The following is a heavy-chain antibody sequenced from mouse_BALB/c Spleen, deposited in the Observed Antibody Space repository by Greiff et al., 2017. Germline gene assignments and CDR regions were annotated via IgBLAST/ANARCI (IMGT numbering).Heavy chain of an antibody. Sequence: EVKLMESGGGLVKPGGSLKLSCAASGFTFSDYYMYWVRQTPEKRLEWVATISDGGSYTYYPDSVKGRFTISRDNAKNNLYLQMSSLKSEDTAMYYCARSSYYAMDYWGQGTSVTVSS. CDR1: GFTFSDYY. V-gene: IGHV5-4*02. J-gene: IGHJ4*01. CDR3: ARSSYYAMDY. CDR2: ISDGGSYT.